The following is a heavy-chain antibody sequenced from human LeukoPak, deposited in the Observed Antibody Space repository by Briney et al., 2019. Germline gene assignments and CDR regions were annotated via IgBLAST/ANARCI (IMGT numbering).Heavy chain of an antibody. CDR3: AREELYCSSTSCWNWFDP. V-gene: IGHV4-30-4*01. CDR1: GGSISSGDYY. Sequence: SETLSLTCTVSGGSISSGDYYWIWLRQPPGTGLEWIGYIYYSGSTYYNPSLKSRVTISVDTSKNQFSLKLSSVTAADTAVYYCAREELYCSSTSCWNWFDPWGQGTLVTVSS. D-gene: IGHD2-2*01. J-gene: IGHJ5*02. CDR2: IYYSGST.